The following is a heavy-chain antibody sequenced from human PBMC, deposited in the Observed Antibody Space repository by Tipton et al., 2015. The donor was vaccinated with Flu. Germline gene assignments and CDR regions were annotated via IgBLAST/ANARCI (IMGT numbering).Heavy chain of an antibody. V-gene: IGHV4-39*02. CDR3: ARRDYSNYVSEPKNWFDP. CDR1: GGSISSNSYY. CDR2: IYYSEST. D-gene: IGHD4-11*01. J-gene: IGHJ5*02. Sequence: TLSLTCTVSGGSISSNSYYWGWIRQPPGKGLEWIGNIYYSESTYYNPSLKSRVTITVDTSKNHFSLRLTSVTAADTAVYFCARRDYSNYVSEPKNWFDPWGQGTLVTVSS.